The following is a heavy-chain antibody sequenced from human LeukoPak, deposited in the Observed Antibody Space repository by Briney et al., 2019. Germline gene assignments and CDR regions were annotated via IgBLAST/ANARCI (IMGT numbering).Heavy chain of an antibody. CDR1: GFTFSNAW. V-gene: IGHV3-15*01. Sequence: GGSLRLSCAASGFTFSNAWMSWVRQTSGKGLQWVGRIKRKTDGGTTDYAAPVKGRFTISRDDSKNTLHPQMNSLKTEDTAVHYCTTDDYGYRGQGTLVTVSS. CDR3: TTDDYGY. J-gene: IGHJ4*02. CDR2: IKRKTDGGTT. D-gene: IGHD3-16*01.